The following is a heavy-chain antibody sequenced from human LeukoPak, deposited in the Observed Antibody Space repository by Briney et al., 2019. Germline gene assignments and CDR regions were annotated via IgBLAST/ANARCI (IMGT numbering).Heavy chain of an antibody. D-gene: IGHD2-15*01. V-gene: IGHV3-30*18. CDR3: AKDLVVAAPGDY. Sequence: GGSQRLSCAASGFTFSSYGMHWVRQAPGKGLEWVAVISYDGSNKYYADSVKGRFTISRDNSKNTLYLQMNSLRAEDTAVYYCAKDLVVAAPGDYWGQGTLVTVSS. CDR2: ISYDGSNK. J-gene: IGHJ4*02. CDR1: GFTFSSYG.